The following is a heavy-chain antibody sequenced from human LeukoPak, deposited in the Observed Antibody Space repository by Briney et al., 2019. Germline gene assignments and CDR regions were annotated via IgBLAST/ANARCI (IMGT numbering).Heavy chain of an antibody. V-gene: IGHV1-3*01. CDR1: GYTFTSYA. D-gene: IGHD3-10*01. CDR2: ITAGNGNT. Sequence: RASVTVSCKASGYTFTSYAMHWVRQPPGQRLEWMGWITAGNGNTKYSQKFQGRVTITRDTSASKAYMELSSLRSEDTAVYYCARVSSVNYYGSGSYYTFDYWGQGTLVTVSS. J-gene: IGHJ4*02. CDR3: ARVSSVNYYGSGSYYTFDY.